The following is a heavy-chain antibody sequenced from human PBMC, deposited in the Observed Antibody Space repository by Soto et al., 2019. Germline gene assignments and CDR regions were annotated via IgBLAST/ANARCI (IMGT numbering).Heavy chain of an antibody. CDR1: GYTFTGYY. Sequence: AASVKVSCKASGYTFTGYYMHWVRQAPGQGLEWMGWINPNSGGTNYAQKFQGRVTMTRDTSISTAYMELSRLRSDDTAVYYCARAYYPTYYYDSSGYYPFDPWGQGTLVTVSS. CDR2: INPNSGGT. CDR3: ARAYYPTYYYDSSGYYPFDP. J-gene: IGHJ5*02. D-gene: IGHD3-22*01. V-gene: IGHV1-2*02.